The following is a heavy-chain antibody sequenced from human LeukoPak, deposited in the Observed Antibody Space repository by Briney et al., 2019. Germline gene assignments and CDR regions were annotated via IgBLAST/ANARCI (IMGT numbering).Heavy chain of an antibody. Sequence: GGSLRLYCAASGFTFNTYAMHWVRQAPGKGLEYVSGISSNGDTTDYAKSVKGRFSISRDNSKNTLYLQMGSLTADDMAVYYCARSWGVGGTNEIDYWGQGALVTVSS. D-gene: IGHD3-16*01. J-gene: IGHJ4*02. CDR1: GFTFNTYA. CDR3: ARSWGVGGTNEIDY. V-gene: IGHV3-64*01. CDR2: ISSNGDTT.